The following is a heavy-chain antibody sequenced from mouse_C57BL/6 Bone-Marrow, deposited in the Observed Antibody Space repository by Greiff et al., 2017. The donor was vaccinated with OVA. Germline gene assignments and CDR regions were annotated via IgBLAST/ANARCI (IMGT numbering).Heavy chain of an antibody. CDR2: IDPENGDT. D-gene: IGHD1-1*01. V-gene: IGHV14-4*01. J-gene: IGHJ2*01. CDR3: ARFYYGSSPVFDY. CDR1: GFNIKDDY. Sequence: VQLQQSGAELVRPGASVKLSCTASGFNIKDDYMHWVKQRPEQSLEWIGWIDPENGDTEYASKFQGKATITADTSSNTAYLQLSSLTSEDTAVYFCARFYYGSSPVFDYWGQGTTLTVSS.